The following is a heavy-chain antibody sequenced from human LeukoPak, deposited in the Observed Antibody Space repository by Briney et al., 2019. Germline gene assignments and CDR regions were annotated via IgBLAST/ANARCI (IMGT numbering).Heavy chain of an antibody. Sequence: PGGSLRLSCAGSGFTFSSYAMSWVRQAPGKGLEWVSTISGSGGAGTYYADSVKGRFTVSRDNSRNTLYLPMNSLRAEDTAVYYCVKDRGGSPFYGMDVWGHGTTVTVSS. D-gene: IGHD1-26*01. J-gene: IGHJ6*02. CDR2: ISGSGGAGT. CDR1: GFTFSSYA. V-gene: IGHV3-23*01. CDR3: VKDRGGSPFYGMDV.